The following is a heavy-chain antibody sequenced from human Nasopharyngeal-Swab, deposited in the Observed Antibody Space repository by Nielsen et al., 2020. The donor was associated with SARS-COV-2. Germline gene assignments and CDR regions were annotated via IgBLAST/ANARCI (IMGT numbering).Heavy chain of an antibody. CDR1: GFTYSSYG. Sequence: GGSLRLSCAASGFTYSSYGLHWVRQAPGKGLEWVAVIWYDGSNKYYADSVKGRFTISRDNFKNTQYTQMNSLKAEDTAVYYCATEPVTYYYDSSGYPADDWGQGSLVTVSS. CDR3: ATEPVTYYYDSSGYPADD. J-gene: IGHJ4*02. CDR2: IWYDGSNK. V-gene: IGHV3-30*02. D-gene: IGHD3-22*01.